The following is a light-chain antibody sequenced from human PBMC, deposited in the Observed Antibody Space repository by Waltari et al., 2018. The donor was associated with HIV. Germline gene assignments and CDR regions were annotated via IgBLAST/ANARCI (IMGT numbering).Light chain of an antibody. CDR2: EVS. V-gene: IGLV2-23*02. CDR3: CSYVSNVI. CDR1: SSDVATYKL. Sequence: QSALTQPASVSGSPGQSITISCTRTSSDVATYKLVSWYPQHPGKAPKLMIDEVSKRPSGVWDRFSGSKSGDTASLTISGLQAEDEADYYCCSYVSNVIFGGGTKLTVL. J-gene: IGLJ2*01.